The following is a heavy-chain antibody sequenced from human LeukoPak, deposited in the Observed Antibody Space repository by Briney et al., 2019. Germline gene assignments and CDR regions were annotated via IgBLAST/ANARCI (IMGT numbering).Heavy chain of an antibody. CDR3: ARAPPDAGTFHY. J-gene: IGHJ4*02. V-gene: IGHV1-69*13. Sequence: ASVKVSCKASGGTFSSYAISWVRQAPGQGLEWMGGIIPIFGTANYAQKFQGRVTITADESTSTAYMELSSLRSEDTAVYYCARAPPDAGTFHYWGQGTLVTVSS. CDR1: GGTFSSYA. D-gene: IGHD6-13*01. CDR2: IIPIFGTA.